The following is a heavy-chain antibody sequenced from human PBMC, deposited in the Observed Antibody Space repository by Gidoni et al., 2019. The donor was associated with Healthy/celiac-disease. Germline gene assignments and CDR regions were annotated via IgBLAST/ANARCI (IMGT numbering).Heavy chain of an antibody. CDR3: AKSGDYIWGSYRLDY. D-gene: IGHD3-16*02. CDR1: GFTFSSYG. CDR2: ISYDGSNK. J-gene: IGHJ4*02. V-gene: IGHV3-30*18. Sequence: QVQLVESGGGVVQPGRSLRPSCAASGFTFSSYGMHWVRQAPGKGLEWVAVISYDGSNKYYADSVKGRFTISRDNSKNTLYLQMNSLRAEDTAVYYCAKSGDYIWGSYRLDYWGQGTLVTVSS.